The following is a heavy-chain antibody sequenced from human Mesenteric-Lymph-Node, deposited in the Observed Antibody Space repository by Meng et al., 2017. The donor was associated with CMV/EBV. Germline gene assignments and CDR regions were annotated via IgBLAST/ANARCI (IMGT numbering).Heavy chain of an antibody. J-gene: IGHJ4*02. D-gene: IGHD1-26*01. Sequence: ASVKVSCKASGYSFTNYDIHWVRQATGQGLEWMGWINPKSGVTNFAQRFQGRVTMTRDTSITTVYMEVTTLRPDDTAVYYCATLYQWDLLDYWGQGTLVTVSS. CDR3: ATLYQWDLLDY. CDR1: GYSFTNYD. CDR2: INPKSGVT. V-gene: IGHV1-2*02.